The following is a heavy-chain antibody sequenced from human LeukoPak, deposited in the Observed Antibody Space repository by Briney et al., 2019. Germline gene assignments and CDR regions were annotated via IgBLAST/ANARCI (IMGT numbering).Heavy chain of an antibody. CDR3: ARGYCTNGLCYYYFDY. CDR1: GFTFSSYA. D-gene: IGHD2-8*01. Sequence: GGSLRLSCAASGFTFSSYAMTWVRQAPGKGLEWVSSISGSGGSTYYADSVKGRFTISRDNSKSTLYLQVNSLRAEDTAVYYCARGYCTNGLCYYYFDYWGQGALVTVSS. V-gene: IGHV3-23*01. CDR2: ISGSGGST. J-gene: IGHJ4*02.